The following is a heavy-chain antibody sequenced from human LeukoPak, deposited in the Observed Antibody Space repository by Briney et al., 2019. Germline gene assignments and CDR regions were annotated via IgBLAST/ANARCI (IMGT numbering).Heavy chain of an antibody. CDR1: GGSISSGDYY. Sequence: SQTLSLTCTVSGGSISSGDYYWSWIRQPPGKGLEWIGYIYYSGSTNYNPSLKSRVTISVDTSKNQFSLKLSSVTAADTAVYYCATSYSYGYGFDYWGQGTLVTVS. D-gene: IGHD5-18*01. CDR3: ATSYSYGYGFDY. CDR2: IYYSGST. J-gene: IGHJ4*02. V-gene: IGHV4-61*08.